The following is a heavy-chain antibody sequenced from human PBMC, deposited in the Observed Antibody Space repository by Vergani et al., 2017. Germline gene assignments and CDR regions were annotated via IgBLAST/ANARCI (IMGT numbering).Heavy chain of an antibody. J-gene: IGHJ4*02. D-gene: IGHD1-1*01. CDR1: GFTFSSYW. Sequence: EVQLVESGGGLVQPGGSLRLSCAASGFTFSSYWMSWVRQAPGKGLEWVSVIYSGGSTYYADSVKGRFTISRDNSKNTLYLQMNSLRAEDTAVYYCASGWNEDFDYWGQGTLVTVSS. CDR2: IYSGGST. V-gene: IGHV3-66*01. CDR3: ASGWNEDFDY.